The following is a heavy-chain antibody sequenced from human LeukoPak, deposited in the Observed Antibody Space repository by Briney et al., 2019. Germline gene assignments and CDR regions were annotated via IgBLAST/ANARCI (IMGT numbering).Heavy chain of an antibody. V-gene: IGHV3-23*01. J-gene: IGHJ4*02. CDR2: ISGSGGST. Sequence: GGSLRLSCAASGFTFSSYAMSWVRQAPGKGLEWVSAISGSGGSTYYADSVKGRFTISRDNSKNPLYLQMNSLRAEDTAVYYCAKGRSIVGATRVDYWGQGTLVTVSS. CDR3: AKGRSIVGATRVDY. CDR1: GFTFSSYA. D-gene: IGHD1-26*01.